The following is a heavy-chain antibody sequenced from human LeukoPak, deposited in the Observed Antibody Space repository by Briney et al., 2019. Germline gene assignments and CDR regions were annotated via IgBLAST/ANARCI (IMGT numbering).Heavy chain of an antibody. CDR2: INHSGST. J-gene: IGHJ3*02. CDR1: GGSFSGYY. Sequence: SETLSLTCAVYGGSFSGYYWSWIRQPPGKGLEWIGEINHSGSTNYNPSLKSRVTISVDTSKNQFSLKLSSVTAADTAVYYCARDYDSSGYHDAFDIWGQGTMVTVSS. D-gene: IGHD3-22*01. V-gene: IGHV4-34*01. CDR3: ARDYDSSGYHDAFDI.